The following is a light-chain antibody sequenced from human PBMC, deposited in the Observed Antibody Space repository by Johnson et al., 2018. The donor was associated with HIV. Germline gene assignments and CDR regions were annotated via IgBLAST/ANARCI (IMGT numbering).Light chain of an antibody. J-gene: IGLJ1*01. Sequence: QSVLTQPPSVSAAPGQKVTISCSGSSSNIGSNYVSWYQQLPGTAPKLLIYENNKRPSGIPDRFSGSKSGTSATLGITGLQTGDEADYYCGTWDSSLSSYVFGTGTKVTFL. CDR1: SSNIGSNY. V-gene: IGLV1-51*02. CDR2: ENN. CDR3: GTWDSSLSSYV.